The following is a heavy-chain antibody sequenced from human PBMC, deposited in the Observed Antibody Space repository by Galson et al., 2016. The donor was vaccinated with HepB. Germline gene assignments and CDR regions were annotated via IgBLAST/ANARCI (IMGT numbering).Heavy chain of an antibody. CDR3: ARAHSSLSGVFDS. Sequence: PALVKPTQTLTLTCTFSGFSLSTSGMCVSWIRQPPGKALEWLALIDWNDDKYYSTSLKTRLTISKDTPKNQVVLTMTNMDPVDTATYYCARAHSSLSGVFDSWCQGTLFTVSS. V-gene: IGHV2-70*01. CDR2: IDWNDDK. J-gene: IGHJ4*02. CDR1: GFSLSTSGMC. D-gene: IGHD6-6*01.